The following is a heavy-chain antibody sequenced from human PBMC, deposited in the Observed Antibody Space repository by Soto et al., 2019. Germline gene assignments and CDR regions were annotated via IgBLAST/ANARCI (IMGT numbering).Heavy chain of an antibody. Sequence: QVQLVQSGAEVKKPGASVKVSCKASGYTFTSYAMHWVRQAPGQRLEWMGWINAGNGNTKYSQKFQGRVTITRDTSASTAYMELSSLRSEDTAVYYCARELGGYDSWRELDNWFDPWGQGTLVTVSS. CDR3: ARELGGYDSWRELDNWFDP. J-gene: IGHJ5*02. V-gene: IGHV1-3*01. CDR1: GYTFTSYA. CDR2: INAGNGNT. D-gene: IGHD3-3*01.